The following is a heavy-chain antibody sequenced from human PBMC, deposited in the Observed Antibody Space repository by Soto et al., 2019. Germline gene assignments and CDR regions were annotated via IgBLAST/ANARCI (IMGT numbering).Heavy chain of an antibody. Sequence: GGSLRLSCAASGFTFSTYSLSWVRQAPGQGLEWVSSISSSSTDIYYTDSVKGRSTISRDDAKNSLYLQMNSLRVEDTAVYYCARWALEGPTSGWTYYFDYWGPGALVTVSS. V-gene: IGHV3-21*01. D-gene: IGHD6-19*01. J-gene: IGHJ4*02. CDR1: GFTFSTYS. CDR2: ISSSSTDI. CDR3: ARWALEGPTSGWTYYFDY.